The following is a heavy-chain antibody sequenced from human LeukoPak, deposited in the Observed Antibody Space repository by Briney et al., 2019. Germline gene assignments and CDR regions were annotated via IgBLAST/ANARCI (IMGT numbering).Heavy chain of an antibody. D-gene: IGHD5-12*01. CDR3: ARDRPFYSGYVRDYYYYYMDV. V-gene: IGHV4-61*02. Sequence: PSETLSLTCTVSGGSISSGSYYWSWIRQPAGKGLEWIGRIYTSGSTNYNPSLKSRVTISVDTSKNQFSLKLSSVTAADTAVHYCARDRPFYSGYVRDYYYYYMDVWGKGTTVTISS. J-gene: IGHJ6*03. CDR2: IYTSGST. CDR1: GGSISSGSYY.